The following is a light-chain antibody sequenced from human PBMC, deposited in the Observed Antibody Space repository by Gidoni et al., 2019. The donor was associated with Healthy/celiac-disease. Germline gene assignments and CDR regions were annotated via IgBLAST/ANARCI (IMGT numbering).Light chain of an antibody. CDR2: AAS. CDR1: QRISSY. J-gene: IGKJ1*01. V-gene: IGKV1-39*01. CDR3: QQSDSTCT. Sequence: DIKMTKSPSSLSASVGDRVTITCRAIQRISSYLNWYQKKPGKAPTLLLYAASSLQSGVQSRFSGSGSGTDFTLTSSSLQPEDFSTYYCQQSDSTCTFGQGTNVEIK.